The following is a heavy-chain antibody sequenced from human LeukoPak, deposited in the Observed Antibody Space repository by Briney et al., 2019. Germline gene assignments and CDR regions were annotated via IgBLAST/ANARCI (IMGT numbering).Heavy chain of an antibody. D-gene: IGHD2-21*02. CDR2: ISGDGGST. V-gene: IGHV3-43*02. Sequence: GGSLRLSCAASGFTFDDYAMHWVRQAPGKGLEWVSLISGDGGSTYYADSVKGRFTISRDNSKNSLYLQMNSLRTEDTALYYCANRVVVTVYDAFDIRGQGTMVTVSS. CDR3: ANRVVVTVYDAFDI. J-gene: IGHJ3*02. CDR1: GFTFDDYA.